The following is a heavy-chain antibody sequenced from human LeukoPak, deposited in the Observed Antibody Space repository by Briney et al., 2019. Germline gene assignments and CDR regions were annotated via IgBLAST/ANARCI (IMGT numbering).Heavy chain of an antibody. J-gene: IGHJ4*02. D-gene: IGHD3-10*01. CDR2: ISYDGGNE. V-gene: IGHV3-30-3*01. CDR3: ARGLYSGTYYSPIDY. Sequence: GGSLRLSCAASGFTFSSSAMHWVRQAPGKGLEWVAVISYDGGNEYYADSVKGRFTISRDNSKNTLYLQMNSLRAEDTAVYYCARGLYSGTYYSPIDYWGQGTLVTVSS. CDR1: GFTFSSSA.